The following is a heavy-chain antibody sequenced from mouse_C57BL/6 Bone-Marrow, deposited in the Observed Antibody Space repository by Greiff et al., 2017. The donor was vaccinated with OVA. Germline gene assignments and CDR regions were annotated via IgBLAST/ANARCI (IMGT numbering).Heavy chain of an antibody. Sequence: QVHVKQSGAELVKPGASVKLSCKASGYTFTSYWMHWVKQRPGQGLEWIGMIHPNSGSTNYNEKFKSKATLTVDKSSSTAYMQLSSLTSEDSAVYYCARGYYGSSGYWGQGTTLTVSS. CDR2: IHPNSGST. D-gene: IGHD1-1*01. V-gene: IGHV1-64*01. J-gene: IGHJ2*01. CDR3: ARGYYGSSGY. CDR1: GYTFTSYW.